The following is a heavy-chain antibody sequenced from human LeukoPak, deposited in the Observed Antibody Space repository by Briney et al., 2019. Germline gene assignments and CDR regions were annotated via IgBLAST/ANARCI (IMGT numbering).Heavy chain of an antibody. Sequence: SETLSLTCTVSGGSISRSSYYWGRIRQPPGKGLEWIGSIYYSGSTYYKPSLKSRVTISVDTSKNQFSLELSSVTAADTAVYYCARREYGGNSAWYFDLWGRGTLVTVSS. J-gene: IGHJ2*01. D-gene: IGHD4-23*01. CDR3: ARREYGGNSAWYFDL. CDR2: IYYSGST. CDR1: GGSISRSSYY. V-gene: IGHV4-39*01.